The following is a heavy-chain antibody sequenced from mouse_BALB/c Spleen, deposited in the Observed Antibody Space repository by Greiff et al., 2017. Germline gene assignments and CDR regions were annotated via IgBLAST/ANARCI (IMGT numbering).Heavy chain of an antibody. V-gene: IGHV1-87*01. D-gene: IGHD1-1*01. CDR3: ARPLLRHYWYFDV. CDR1: GYTFTSYW. Sequence: QVQLQQSGAELARPGASVKLSCKASGYTFTSYWMQWVKQRPGQGLEWIGAIYPGDGDTRYTQKFKGKATLTADKSSSTAYMQLSSLASEDSAVYYCARPLLRHYWYFDVWGAGTTVTVSS. CDR2: IYPGDGDT. J-gene: IGHJ1*01.